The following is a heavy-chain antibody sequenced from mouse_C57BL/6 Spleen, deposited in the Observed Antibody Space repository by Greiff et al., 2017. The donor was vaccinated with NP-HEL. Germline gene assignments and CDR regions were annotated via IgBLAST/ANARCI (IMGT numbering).Heavy chain of an antibody. Sequence: VKVVESGPGLVQPSQSLSITCTVSGFSLTSYGVHWVRQSPGKGLEWLGVIWRGGSTDYNAAFMSRLSITKDNSKSQVFFKMNSLQADDTAIYYCANYGPYWYFDVWGTGTTVTVSS. J-gene: IGHJ1*03. CDR1: GFSLTSYG. CDR2: IWRGGST. CDR3: ANYGPYWYFDV. V-gene: IGHV2-5*01. D-gene: IGHD1-2*01.